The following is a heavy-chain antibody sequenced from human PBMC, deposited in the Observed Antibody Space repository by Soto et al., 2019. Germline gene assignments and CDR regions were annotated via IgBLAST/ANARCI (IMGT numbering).Heavy chain of an antibody. J-gene: IGHJ6*02. D-gene: IGHD3-3*01. V-gene: IGHV4-31*03. CDR2: IYYSGST. Sequence: SETLSLTCTVSGGSISSGGYYWSWIRQHPGKGLEWIGYIYYSGSTYYNPSLKTRVTISVDTSKNQFSLKLSSVTAADTAVYYCARFPTYYDFWSGYYTPVGYYYYGMDVWGQGTTVTVSS. CDR3: ARFPTYYDFWSGYYTPVGYYYYGMDV. CDR1: GGSISSGGYY.